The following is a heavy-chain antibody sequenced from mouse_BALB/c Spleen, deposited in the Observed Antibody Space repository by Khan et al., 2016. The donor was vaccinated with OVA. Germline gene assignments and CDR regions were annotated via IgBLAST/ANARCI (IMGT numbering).Heavy chain of an antibody. V-gene: IGHV2-6-1*01. CDR2: IWSDGNT. Sequence: VQLQESGPGLVAPSQSLSITCTISGFSLTNYGVHWVRQPPGKGLEWLVVIWSDGNTTYNSALKSRLSISKDNSKNQVFLKMNSLQTDDTAMYYCTRHPYYHYYVMDYWGQGTSVTVSS. CDR1: GFSLTNYG. D-gene: IGHD2-10*01. J-gene: IGHJ4*01. CDR3: TRHPYYHYYVMDY.